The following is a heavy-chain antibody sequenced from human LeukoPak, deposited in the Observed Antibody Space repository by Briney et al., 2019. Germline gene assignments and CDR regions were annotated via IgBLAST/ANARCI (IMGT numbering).Heavy chain of an antibody. D-gene: IGHD3-22*01. CDR1: GVSFSGYY. J-gene: IGHJ3*02. CDR3: ARGRENYYDSSGNDAFDI. CDR2: INHSGST. Sequence: MPSETLSLTCAVYGVSFSGYYWSWIRQPPGKGLEWIGEINHSGSTNYNPSLKSRVTISVDTSKNQFSLKLSSVTAADTAVYYCARGRENYYDSSGNDAFDIWGQGTMVTVSS. V-gene: IGHV4-34*01.